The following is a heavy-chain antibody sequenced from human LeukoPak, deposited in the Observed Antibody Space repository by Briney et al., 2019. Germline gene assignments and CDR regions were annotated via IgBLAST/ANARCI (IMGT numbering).Heavy chain of an antibody. CDR2: IRYDGSNK. CDR1: GFTFSSYG. J-gene: IGHJ4*02. D-gene: IGHD2-2*01. V-gene: IGHV3-30*02. Sequence: GGSLRLPCAASGFTFSSYGMHWVRQAPGKGLEWVAFIRYDGSNKYYADSVKGRFTISRDNSKNTLYLQMNSLRAEDTAVYYCANPPTGCCSSTSCDWGQGTLVTVSS. CDR3: ANPPTGCCSSTSCD.